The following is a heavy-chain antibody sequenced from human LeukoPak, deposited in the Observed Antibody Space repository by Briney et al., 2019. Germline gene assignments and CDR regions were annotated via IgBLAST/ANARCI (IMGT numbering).Heavy chain of an antibody. Sequence: PGGSLRLSCAASGFTFSSYELYWVRQAPGKGLEWISYISSSSTIIKYADSVRGRFTISRDDARESLYLQMSSLRADDTAIYYCGASRQYVGAFDIWGRGTLVCLSS. CDR3: GASRQYVGAFDI. CDR2: ISSSSTII. D-gene: IGHD3-16*01. V-gene: IGHV3-48*03. J-gene: IGHJ3*02. CDR1: GFTFSSYE.